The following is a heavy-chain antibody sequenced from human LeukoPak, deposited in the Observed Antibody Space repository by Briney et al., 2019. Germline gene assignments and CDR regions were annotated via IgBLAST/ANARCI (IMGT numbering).Heavy chain of an antibody. D-gene: IGHD5-18*01. J-gene: IGHJ4*02. CDR1: GDSISSSNYY. Sequence: SETLSLTCTVSGDSISSSNYYWGWTRQPPGKGLEWIATIYYSGSTNYNPSLKSRVTISLDTSKNQFSLKLTSVTAADTALYYCAGYYTYGRDYWGQGTLVTVSS. V-gene: IGHV4-39*01. CDR2: IYYSGST. CDR3: AGYYTYGRDY.